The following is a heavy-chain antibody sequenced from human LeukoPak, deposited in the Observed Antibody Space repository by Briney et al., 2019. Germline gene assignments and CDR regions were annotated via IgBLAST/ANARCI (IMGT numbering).Heavy chain of an antibody. CDR3: ARGSYCGGDCYYFDY. J-gene: IGHJ4*02. D-gene: IGHD2-21*02. Sequence: GGSLRLSCAASGFTFSTYAMTWVRQAPGKGLEWVSVIYSGGSTYYADSVKGRFTISRDNSKNTLYLQMNSLRAEDTAVYYCARGSYCGGDCYYFDYWGQGTLVTVSS. CDR1: GFTFSTYA. V-gene: IGHV3-53*01. CDR2: IYSGGST.